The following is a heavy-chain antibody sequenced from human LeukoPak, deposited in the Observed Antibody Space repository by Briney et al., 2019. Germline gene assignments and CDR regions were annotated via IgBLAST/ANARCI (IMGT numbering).Heavy chain of an antibody. CDR3: AGARSSLNPFDI. Sequence: SVKVSCKASGGTFSSYAISWVRQAPGQGLEWMGGIIPIFGTANYAQKFQGRVTITTDESTSTAYMELSSLRSEDTAVYYCAGARSSLNPFDIWGQGTMVTVSS. V-gene: IGHV1-69*05. CDR2: IIPIFGTA. CDR1: GGTFSSYA. D-gene: IGHD1-26*01. J-gene: IGHJ3*02.